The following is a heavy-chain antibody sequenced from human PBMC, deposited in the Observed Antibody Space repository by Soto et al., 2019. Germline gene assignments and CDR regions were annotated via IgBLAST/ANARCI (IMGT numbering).Heavy chain of an antibody. CDR2: IIPILGIA. CDR1: GGTFSSYT. Sequence: ASVKVSCKASGGTFSSYTISWVRQAPGQGLEWMGRIIPILGIANYAQKFQGRVTITADKSTSTAYMELSSLRSEDTAVYYCAREITGTTFSYYMDVWGKGTTVTVSS. J-gene: IGHJ6*03. V-gene: IGHV1-69*04. CDR3: AREITGTTFSYYMDV. D-gene: IGHD1-7*01.